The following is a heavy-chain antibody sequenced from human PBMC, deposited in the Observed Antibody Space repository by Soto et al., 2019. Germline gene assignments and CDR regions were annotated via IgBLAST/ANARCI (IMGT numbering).Heavy chain of an antibody. CDR2: IYYSGSA. Sequence: SETLSLTCTVSGDSVTSVSDYWSWIRQPPGKGLEWIGYIYYSGSADYNPSLGSRVTTSIDTSKNQSSLKLTSVTAADTAVYYCARGVGFGYYYYHMDLWGQGTTVTVSS. CDR1: GDSVTSVSDY. J-gene: IGHJ6*02. CDR3: ARGVGFGYYYYHMDL. D-gene: IGHD3-10*01. V-gene: IGHV4-61*01.